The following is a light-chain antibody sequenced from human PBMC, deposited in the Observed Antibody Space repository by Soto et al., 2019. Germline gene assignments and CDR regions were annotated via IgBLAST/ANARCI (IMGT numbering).Light chain of an antibody. Sequence: QSVLTQPASVSGSPGQSITISCTGTSSDVGGYNYVSWYQQYPGKAPKLIIYDVSNRPSGVSDRFSGSKSGETASLTISGLQGEDEADYYCSSHTGSHTLAFGGGTKLTVL. J-gene: IGLJ2*01. CDR2: DVS. CDR1: SSDVGGYNY. CDR3: SSHTGSHTLA. V-gene: IGLV2-14*03.